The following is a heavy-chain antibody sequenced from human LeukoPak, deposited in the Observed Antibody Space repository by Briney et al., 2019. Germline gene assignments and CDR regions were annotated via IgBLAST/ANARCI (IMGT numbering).Heavy chain of an antibody. J-gene: IGHJ4*02. CDR2: IDPSDSYT. CDR1: GYSFTSYW. CDR3: AWLVVPAAKAGDY. D-gene: IGHD2-2*01. Sequence: GESLKISCKGSGYSFTSYWISWVRQMPGTGLEWMGRIDPSDSYTNYSPSFQGHVTISADKSISTAYLQWSSLKASDTAMYYCAWLVVPAAKAGDYWGQGTLVTVSS. V-gene: IGHV5-10-1*01.